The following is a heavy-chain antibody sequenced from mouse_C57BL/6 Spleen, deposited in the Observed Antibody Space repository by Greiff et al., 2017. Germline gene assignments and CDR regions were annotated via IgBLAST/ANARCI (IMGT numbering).Heavy chain of an antibody. V-gene: IGHV1-81*01. J-gene: IGHJ2*01. D-gene: IGHD1-1*01. Sequence: VQLQQSGAELARPGASVKLSCKASGYTFTSYGISWVKQRTGQGLEWIGEIYPRSGNTYYNEKFKGKATLTADKSSSTAYMELRSLTSEDSAVYFCARSITTEDYWGQGTTPTVSS. CDR1: GYTFTSYG. CDR3: ARSITTEDY. CDR2: IYPRSGNT.